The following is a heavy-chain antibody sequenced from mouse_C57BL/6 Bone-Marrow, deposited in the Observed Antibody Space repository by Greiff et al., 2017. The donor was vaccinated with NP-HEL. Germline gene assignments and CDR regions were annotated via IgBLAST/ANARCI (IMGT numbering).Heavy chain of an antibody. J-gene: IGHJ1*03. CDR3: ARDSGYYWYFEV. CDR1: GYTFTSYW. CDR2: IHPSSGST. D-gene: IGHD2-2*01. V-gene: IGHV1-64*01. Sequence: QVQLQQPGAELVKPGASVKLSCKASGYTFTSYWMHWVKQRPGQGLEWIGMIHPSSGSTNYNEKFKSKATLTVDKSSSTAYMQLSSLTSEDSAVYYCARDSGYYWYFEVWGTGTTVTVSA.